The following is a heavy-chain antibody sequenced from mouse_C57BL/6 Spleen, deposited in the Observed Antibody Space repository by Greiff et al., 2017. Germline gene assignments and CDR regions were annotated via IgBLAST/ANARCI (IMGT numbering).Heavy chain of an antibody. Sequence: EVMLVESEGGLVQPGSSMKLSCTASGFTFSDYYMAWVRQVPEKGLEWVANINYDGSSTYYLDSLKSRFIISRDNAKNILYLQMSSLKSEDTATYYCARDRGGTYAMDYWGQGTSVTVSS. D-gene: IGHD4-1*01. J-gene: IGHJ4*01. CDR1: GFTFSDYY. CDR3: ARDRGGTYAMDY. V-gene: IGHV5-16*01. CDR2: INYDGSST.